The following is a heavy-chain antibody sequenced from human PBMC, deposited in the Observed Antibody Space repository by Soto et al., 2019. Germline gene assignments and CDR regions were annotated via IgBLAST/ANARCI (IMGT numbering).Heavy chain of an antibody. CDR1: GFTFSIYA. CDR3: SRGDREDTAVVIGARPGEYGMDV. J-gene: IGHJ6*02. V-gene: IGHV3-30-3*01. CDR2: ISYDGARK. Sequence: QVQLVESGGGVVQPGRSLRLSCAASGFTFSIYAMHWVRQAPVKGLEWVAVISYDGARKAYVNSVKGRFTISRDTSKNTWYLQMNSLRVEDTAAYYCSRGDREDTAVVIGARPGEYGMDVWGRGTTVTVSS. D-gene: IGHD2-15*01.